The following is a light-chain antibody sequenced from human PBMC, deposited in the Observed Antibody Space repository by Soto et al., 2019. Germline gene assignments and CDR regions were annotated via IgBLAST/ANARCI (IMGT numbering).Light chain of an antibody. CDR3: YSYAGSPKV. V-gene: IGLV2-14*01. Sequence: QSALTQPASVSVSPGQSITISCTGTSSDVVGYNYVSWYQQHPGKAPKLMIYEGSNRNSGVSIRFYGSKSGNTSSLTLSWRQAEDEADYYCYSYAGSPKVFGTGT. CDR1: SSDVVGYNY. CDR2: EGS. J-gene: IGLJ1*01.